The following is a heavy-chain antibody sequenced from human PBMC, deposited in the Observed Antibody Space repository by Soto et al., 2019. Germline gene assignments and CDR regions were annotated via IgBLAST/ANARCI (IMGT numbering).Heavy chain of an antibody. CDR3: ARDTRVAFSYFDN. CDR2: IHYSGST. J-gene: IGHJ4*02. Sequence: QVQLQESGPGLVKPSQTLSLTCIVSGDSISSGDYYWCWIRQHPGKGLEWIGQIHYSGSTYYNPSLMRRVTISVDTSKNQFSLRLSSVTAADTAVYYCARDTRVAFSYFDNWGQGALVTVSS. V-gene: IGHV4-31*03. CDR1: GDSISSGDYY. D-gene: IGHD2-21*01.